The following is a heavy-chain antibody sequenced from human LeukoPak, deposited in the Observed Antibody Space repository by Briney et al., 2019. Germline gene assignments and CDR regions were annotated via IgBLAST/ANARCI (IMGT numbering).Heavy chain of an antibody. V-gene: IGHV1-46*01. CDR2: INPSGGST. CDR1: GYTFTSYY. CDR3: ASSLAVAGPRDY. J-gene: IGHJ4*02. Sequence: ASVKVSCKAPGYTFTSYYMHWVRQAPGQGLEWMGIINPSGGSTSYAQKFQGRVTMTRDTSTSTVYMELSSLRSEDTAVYYCASSLAVAGPRDYWGQGTLVTVSS. D-gene: IGHD6-19*01.